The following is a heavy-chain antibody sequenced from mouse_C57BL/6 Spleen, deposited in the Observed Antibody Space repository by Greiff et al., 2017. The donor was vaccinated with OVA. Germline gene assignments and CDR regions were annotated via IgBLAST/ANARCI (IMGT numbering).Heavy chain of an antibody. J-gene: IGHJ1*03. CDR2: IHPNSGST. Sequence: VQLQQPGAELVKPGASVKLSCKASGYTFTSYWMHWVKQRPGQGLEWIGMIHPNSGSTNYNEKFTSKATLTVDNSSSTAYMQISSLTSEDSAIYYCARYELPYGGWGKGTTVTVAS. V-gene: IGHV1-64*01. CDR1: GYTFTSYW. CDR3: ARYELPYGG. D-gene: IGHD1-1*01.